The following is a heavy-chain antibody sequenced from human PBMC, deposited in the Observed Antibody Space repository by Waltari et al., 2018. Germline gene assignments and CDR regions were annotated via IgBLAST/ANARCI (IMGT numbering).Heavy chain of an antibody. CDR3: VKDGDFFVSGYDAFDV. J-gene: IGHJ3*01. V-gene: IGHV3-30*02. CDR1: GFTFSNFG. CDR2: IRYDGNNK. Sequence: VQLEEFGGGVVPPGGSLTLPCAASGFTFSNFGMHWVRQAPGKGLDWLTFIRYDGNNKYHADSVQGRFIISRDNSKNTLYLQINSLRADDTATYYCVKDGDFFVSGYDAFDVWGQGTMVTVSS. D-gene: IGHD4-17*01.